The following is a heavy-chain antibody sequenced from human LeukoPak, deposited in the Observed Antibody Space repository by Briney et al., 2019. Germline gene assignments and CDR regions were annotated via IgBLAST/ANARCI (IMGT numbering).Heavy chain of an antibody. V-gene: IGHV3-23*01. CDR3: AKRGVVIRVILVGFHKEAYYFDS. CDR1: GITLSNYG. CDR2: ISDSGGSP. Sequence: GGSLRLSCAVSGITLSNYGMSWVRQAPGKGLEWVAGISDSGGSPNYADSVKARSTISRDNPKNTLYLQMNSLRAEDTAVYFCAKRGVVIRVILVGFHKEAYYFDSWGQGALVTVSS. D-gene: IGHD3-22*01. J-gene: IGHJ4*02.